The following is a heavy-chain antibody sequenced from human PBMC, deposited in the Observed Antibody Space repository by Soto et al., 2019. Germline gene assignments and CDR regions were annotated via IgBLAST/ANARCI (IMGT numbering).Heavy chain of an antibody. CDR2: IYYSGST. J-gene: IGHJ6*02. CDR1: DGSISSGGYY. D-gene: IGHD3-22*01. V-gene: IGHV4-31*03. CDR3: ARDLDYYDSSGYGMDV. Sequence: SETLSLTCTVSDGSISSGGYYWSWIRQHPGKGLEWIGYIYYSGSTYYNPSLKSRVTISVDTSKNQFSLKLSSVTAADTAVYYCARDLDYYDSSGYGMDVWGQGTTVTVSS.